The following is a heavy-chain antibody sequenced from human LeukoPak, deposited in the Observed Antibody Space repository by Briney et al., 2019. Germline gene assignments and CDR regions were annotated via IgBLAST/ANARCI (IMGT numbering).Heavy chain of an antibody. Sequence: GGSLRLSCAASGFTFSSYAMSWVRQAPGKGLEWVSAISGSGGSTYYADSVKGRFTISRDNSKNTLYLQMNSLRAEDTAVYYCAKDSPGGYYSEDAFDIWGQGTMVTVSS. CDR1: GFTFSSYA. J-gene: IGHJ3*02. V-gene: IGHV3-23*01. CDR3: AKDSPGGYYSEDAFDI. D-gene: IGHD1-26*01. CDR2: ISGSGGST.